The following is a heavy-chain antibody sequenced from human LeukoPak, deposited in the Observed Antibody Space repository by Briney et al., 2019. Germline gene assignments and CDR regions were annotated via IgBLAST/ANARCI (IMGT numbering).Heavy chain of an antibody. CDR1: GFTFSSYG. Sequence: PGGSLRLSCAASGFTFSSYGMHWVRQAPGKGLEWVAVIWYDGSNKYYADSVKGRFTISRDNSKNTLYLQMNSLRAEDTAVYYCAKDGLGGTGFDYWGQGTLVTVSS. CDR3: AKDGLGGTGFDY. V-gene: IGHV3-33*06. CDR2: IWYDGSNK. D-gene: IGHD1/OR15-1a*01. J-gene: IGHJ4*02.